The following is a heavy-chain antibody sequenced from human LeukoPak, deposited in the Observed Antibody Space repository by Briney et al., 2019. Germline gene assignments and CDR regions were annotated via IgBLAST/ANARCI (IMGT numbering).Heavy chain of an antibody. D-gene: IGHD3-3*01. J-gene: IGHJ3*02. CDR2: ISGSGGST. CDR1: GFTFSSYA. Sequence: PGGSLRLPCAASGFTFSSYAMSWVRQAPGKGLEWVSAISGSGGSTYYADSVKGRFTISRDNSKNTLYLQMNSLRAEDTAVYYCAKVVTNDRYDFWSGYTYYDAFDIWGQGTMVTVSS. CDR3: AKVVTNDRYDFWSGYTYYDAFDI. V-gene: IGHV3-23*01.